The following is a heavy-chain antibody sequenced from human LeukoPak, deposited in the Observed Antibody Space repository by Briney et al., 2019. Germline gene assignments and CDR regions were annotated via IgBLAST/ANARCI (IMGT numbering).Heavy chain of an antibody. D-gene: IGHD3-10*01. Sequence: GGSLRLSCTASGFTFSGFSRPWVGRAPGKGPEWLSYISTSSRSTYYADSVKGRFTISRDNAKNTLFLDMHSLRPGDSAVYYCARSAVRGVACDYWDQGTLLTVSS. CDR2: ISTSSRST. CDR3: ARSAVRGVACDY. V-gene: IGHV3-48*01. J-gene: IGHJ4*02. CDR1: GFTFSGFS.